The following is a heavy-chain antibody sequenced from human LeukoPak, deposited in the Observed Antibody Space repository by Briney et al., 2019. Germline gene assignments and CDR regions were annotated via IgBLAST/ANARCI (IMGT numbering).Heavy chain of an antibody. Sequence: SVKVSCKASGGTFSSYAISWVRQAPGQGLEWMGGIIPIFGTANYAQKFQGRVTITADESTSTAYMELSSLRSEDTAVYYCAREYLSPPSSGSYFPFDYWGKGTLVTVSS. CDR1: GGTFSSYA. CDR3: AREYLSPPSSGSYFPFDY. CDR2: IIPIFGTA. J-gene: IGHJ4*02. D-gene: IGHD1-26*01. V-gene: IGHV1-69*13.